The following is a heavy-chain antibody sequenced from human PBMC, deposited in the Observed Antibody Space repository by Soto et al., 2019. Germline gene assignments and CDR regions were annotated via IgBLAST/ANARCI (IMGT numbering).Heavy chain of an antibody. CDR1: GFTFSSYW. Sequence: PGGSLRLSCAASGFTFSSYWMSWVRQAPGKGLEWVANIKQDGSEKYYVDSVKGRFTISRDNAKNSLYLQMNSLRAEDTAVYYCASEYNSDAFDIWGQGTMGTVSS. V-gene: IGHV3-7*03. CDR3: ASEYNSDAFDI. D-gene: IGHD1-1*01. J-gene: IGHJ3*02. CDR2: IKQDGSEK.